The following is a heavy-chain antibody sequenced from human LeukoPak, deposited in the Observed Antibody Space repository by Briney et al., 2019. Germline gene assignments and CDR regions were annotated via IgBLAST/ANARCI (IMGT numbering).Heavy chain of an antibody. CDR1: GFTFSSFA. Sequence: ESGGGVVQPGRSLRLSCAASGFTFSSFAMSWVRQAPGKGLEWVSAIGGSGGSTYYADSVKGRCTISRDNSKNMLYLQVNSLRAEDTAVYYCAKDHRITTIVVPNAFDFWGQGTMVTVSS. CDR2: IGGSGGST. V-gene: IGHV3-23*01. D-gene: IGHD3-22*01. CDR3: AKDHRITTIVVPNAFDF. J-gene: IGHJ3*01.